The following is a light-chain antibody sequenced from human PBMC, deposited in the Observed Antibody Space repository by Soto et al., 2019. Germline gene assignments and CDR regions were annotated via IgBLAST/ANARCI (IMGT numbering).Light chain of an antibody. J-gene: IGLJ1*01. CDR3: SSDTRSSYV. V-gene: IGLV2-14*01. Sequence: QSVLTQPASVSGSPGQSITISCTGTSIDVGGYNYVSWYQQHPGKAPKLMIYDVSNRPSGVSNRFSGSKSGNTASLTISGLQAEDEADYYCSSDTRSSYVFGTGTKVTVL. CDR1: SIDVGGYNY. CDR2: DVS.